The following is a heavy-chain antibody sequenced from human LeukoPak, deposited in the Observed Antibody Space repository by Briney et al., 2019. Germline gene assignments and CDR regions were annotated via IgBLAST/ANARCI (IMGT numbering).Heavy chain of an antibody. J-gene: IGHJ5*02. Sequence: GASVKVSCKASVYTFTSYGISWVRQAPGQGLEWMGWISAYNGNTNYAQKLQGRVTMTTDTSTSTAYMELRSLRSDDTAVYYCARYSSSWTGSWFDPWGQGTLVTVSS. CDR3: ARYSSSWTGSWFDP. CDR1: VYTFTSYG. V-gene: IGHV1-18*01. CDR2: ISAYNGNT. D-gene: IGHD6-13*01.